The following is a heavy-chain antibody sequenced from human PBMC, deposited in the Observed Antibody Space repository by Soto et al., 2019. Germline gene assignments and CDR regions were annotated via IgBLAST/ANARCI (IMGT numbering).Heavy chain of an antibody. J-gene: IGHJ6*02. CDR3: ARGYYDFWSGYYISPYGMDV. CDR1: GFTFSDYY. V-gene: IGHV3-11*01. D-gene: IGHD3-3*01. CDR2: ISSRGSSI. Sequence: GGSLRLSCAVSGFTFSDYYMSWIRQAPGKGLEWVSYISSRGSSIYYADSVKGRFTISRDNAKNSLYLQMNGLRAEDTAVYYCARGYYDFWSGYYISPYGMDVWGQGTTVTVSS.